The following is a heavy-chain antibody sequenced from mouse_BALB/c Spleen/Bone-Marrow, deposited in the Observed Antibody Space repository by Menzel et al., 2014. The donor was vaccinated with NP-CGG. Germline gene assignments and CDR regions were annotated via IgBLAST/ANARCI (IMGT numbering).Heavy chain of an antibody. CDR3: ARGRWYY. Sequence: VQLQQSGPGLVKPGASVKISCKTSGYTFSDYTLHWVKQSHGKSLEWIGGVNPNIGGTSYNQKFKGKASLTVNKSSTTAYMELRSLTSDDSAVYYCARGRWYYWGQGTTLTVSS. CDR2: VNPNIGGT. CDR1: GYTFSDYT. J-gene: IGHJ2*01. V-gene: IGHV1-22*01. D-gene: IGHD2-3*01.